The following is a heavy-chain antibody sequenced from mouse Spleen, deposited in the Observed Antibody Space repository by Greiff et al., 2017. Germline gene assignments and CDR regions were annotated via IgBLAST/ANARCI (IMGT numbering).Heavy chain of an antibody. CDR2: TFYSGIT. D-gene: IGHD3-2*01. CDR3: ARFGDCSGYSYAMDY. J-gene: IGHJ4*01. Sequence: EVKVEESGPSLVRPSQTLSLTCTVTGFSINSYSYWFWIRQFPGNKLEYICYTFYSGITYYNPYLESRTYITRDTSKNPFSLKLSSVTTEDTATYYCARFGDCSGYSYAMDYWGQGTSVTVSS. V-gene: IGHV3-3*01. CDR1: GFSINSYSY.